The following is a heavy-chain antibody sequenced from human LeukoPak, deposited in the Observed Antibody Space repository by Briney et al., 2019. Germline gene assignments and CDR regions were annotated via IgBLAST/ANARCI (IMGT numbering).Heavy chain of an antibody. Sequence: GGSLRLSCAASGFTFSSYAMSWVRQAPGKGVEWVSSINSSGADTYYADSVKGRFTISRDNSENTLYLQMNSLRAEDTAVYYCAKDRPNYYGSNGHYYKLNGDCWGQGTLVTVSS. D-gene: IGHD3-22*01. CDR2: INSSGADT. V-gene: IGHV3-23*01. CDR1: GFTFSSYA. CDR3: AKDRPNYYGSNGHYYKLNGDC. J-gene: IGHJ4*02.